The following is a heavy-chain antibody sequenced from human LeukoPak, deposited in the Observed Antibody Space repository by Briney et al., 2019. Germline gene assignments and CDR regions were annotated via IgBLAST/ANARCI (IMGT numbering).Heavy chain of an antibody. CDR3: ARSIGLTGGGVDV. D-gene: IGHD3-9*01. Sequence: PGGSLRLSCAASGFTFGDYNMNWVRQAPGKGLEWVSYITNGGSTIHHADSVKGRFTISRDNAKKTLYLQMNSLRAEDTAVYYCARSIGLTGGGVDVWGQGTTVTVSS. J-gene: IGHJ6*02. CDR2: ITNGGSTI. V-gene: IGHV3-11*01. CDR1: GFTFGDYN.